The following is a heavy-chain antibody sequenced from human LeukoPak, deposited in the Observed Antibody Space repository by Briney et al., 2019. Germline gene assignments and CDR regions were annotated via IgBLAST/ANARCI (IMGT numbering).Heavy chain of an antibody. V-gene: IGHV3-21*01. CDR2: ISSSSSYI. CDR1: GFTFSSYS. D-gene: IGHD1-26*01. J-gene: IGHJ4*02. CDR3: ARVPYSGSYPGSGY. Sequence: PGGSLRLSCAASGFTFSSYSKNWVRQAPGKGLEWVSSISSSSSYIYYADSVKGRFTISRDNAKNSLYLQMNSLRAEDTAVYYCARVPYSGSYPGSGYWGQGTLVTVSS.